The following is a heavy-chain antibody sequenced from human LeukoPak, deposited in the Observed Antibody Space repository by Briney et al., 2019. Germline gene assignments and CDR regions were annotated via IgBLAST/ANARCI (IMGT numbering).Heavy chain of an antibody. V-gene: IGHV3-30-3*01. CDR2: ISKDGSNK. Sequence: GGPLRLSCAASGFTFSNYPMHWVRQAPGKGLEWVAVISKDGSNKYYADSVKGRFTISSDNSKNTLYLQMSSLRADDTAIYYCARGGAEQFCSSTSCHNEPFDYWGQGTLVTVSS. D-gene: IGHD2-2*02. CDR3: ARGGAEQFCSSTSCHNEPFDY. J-gene: IGHJ4*02. CDR1: GFTFSNYP.